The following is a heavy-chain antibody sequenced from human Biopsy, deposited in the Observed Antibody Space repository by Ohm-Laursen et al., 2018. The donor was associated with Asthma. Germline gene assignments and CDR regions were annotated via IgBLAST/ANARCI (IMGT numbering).Heavy chain of an antibody. J-gene: IGHJ4*02. CDR2: IYSGGKS. D-gene: IGHD3-22*01. Sequence: SLRLSCTASGFAVSRDYMFWVRQAPGKGLEWVSVIYSGGKSHTADSVRGRFTISRDYSKNTLYLQMHSLRAEDTAFYYCARGDSSNWSHYYFDYWGQGTLVTVSS. CDR1: GFAVSRDY. CDR3: ARGDSSNWSHYYFDY. V-gene: IGHV3-53*01.